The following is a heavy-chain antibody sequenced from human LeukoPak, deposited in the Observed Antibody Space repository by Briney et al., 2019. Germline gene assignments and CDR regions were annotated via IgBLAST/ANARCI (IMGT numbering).Heavy chain of an antibody. D-gene: IGHD2-15*01. J-gene: IGHJ6*02. Sequence: SETLSLTCTVSGGSISSYYWSWIRQPPGKGLEWIGYIYYSGSTNYNPSLKSRVTISVDTSKNQFSLKLSSVTAADTAVYCCARDGSLGYCSGGSCFYNGMDVWGQGTTVTVSS. CDR2: IYYSGST. V-gene: IGHV4-59*01. CDR1: GGSISSYY. CDR3: ARDGSLGYCSGGSCFYNGMDV.